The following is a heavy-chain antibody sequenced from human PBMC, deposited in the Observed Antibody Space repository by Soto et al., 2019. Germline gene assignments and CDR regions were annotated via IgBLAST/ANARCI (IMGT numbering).Heavy chain of an antibody. V-gene: IGHV3-7*01. Sequence: ESGGDLVQPGGSLRLSCVASGFTFSIYWMTWVRQAPGKGLEWLATIKQAGSEKFYVDSVKGRFTVSRDNAKNSLYLHMNSLRAEDTAVYYCARDRAYSMDVWGTGTTVTVSS. D-gene: IGHD2-21*01. CDR2: IKQAGSEK. CDR3: ARDRAYSMDV. J-gene: IGHJ6*03. CDR1: GFTFSIYW.